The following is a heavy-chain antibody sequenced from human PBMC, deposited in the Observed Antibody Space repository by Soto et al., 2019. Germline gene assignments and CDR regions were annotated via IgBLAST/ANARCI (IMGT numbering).Heavy chain of an antibody. CDR2: IIPILGRA. Sequence: QVQLVQSGAEVKKPGSSVKVSCKASGGTFSSYTISWVRQAPGQGLEWMGRIIPILGRANYAQKFQGRVTITADKSTSTAYMELSSLRSEDTAVYYCARGNVDTAMDYYYYYYMDVWGKGTTVTVSS. CDR1: GGTFSSYT. J-gene: IGHJ6*03. D-gene: IGHD5-18*01. CDR3: ARGNVDTAMDYYYYYYMDV. V-gene: IGHV1-69*08.